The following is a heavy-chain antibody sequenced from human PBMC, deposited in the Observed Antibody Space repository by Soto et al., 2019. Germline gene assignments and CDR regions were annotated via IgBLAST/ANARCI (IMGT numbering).Heavy chain of an antibody. V-gene: IGHV3-23*01. Sequence: EVQLLESGGGLVQPGGSLRLSCAASGFTFSSYAMSWVRQAPGKGLEWVSAISGSGGSTYYADSVKGRFTISRVNSKNTLYLQMNSLRAEDTAVYYCATTLGSSSTWFDPWGQGTLVTVSS. CDR2: ISGSGGST. J-gene: IGHJ5*02. CDR3: ATTLGSSSTWFDP. CDR1: GFTFSSYA. D-gene: IGHD6-6*01.